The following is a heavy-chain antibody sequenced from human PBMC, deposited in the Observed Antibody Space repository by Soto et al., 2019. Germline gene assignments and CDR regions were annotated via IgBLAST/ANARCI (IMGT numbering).Heavy chain of an antibody. CDR1: GGSFSGYY. CDR2: INHSGST. CDR3: AIWTRSRNHWGMGV. V-gene: IGHV4-34*01. J-gene: IGHJ6*03. Sequence: SETLSLTCAVYGGSFSGYYWSWIRQPPGKGLEWIGEINHSGSTNYNPSLKSRVTISVDTSKNRFSLKLSSVTAADTAVYYCAIWTRSRNHWGMGVWGKGTTVTVSS. D-gene: IGHD7-27*01.